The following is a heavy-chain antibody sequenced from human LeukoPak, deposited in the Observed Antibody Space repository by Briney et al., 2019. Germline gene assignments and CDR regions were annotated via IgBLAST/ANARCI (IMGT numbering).Heavy chain of an antibody. CDR3: ARTKGSGPYSSSYNWFDP. D-gene: IGHD6-6*01. Sequence: ASVKLSCKASGYTFTSCGISWVRQAPGQGLEWMGWISAYNGNTNYAQKLQGRVTMATDTSTSTAYMELRSLRSDDTAVYYCARTKGSGPYSSSYNWFDPWGQGTLVTVSS. V-gene: IGHV1-18*01. J-gene: IGHJ5*02. CDR1: GYTFTSCG. CDR2: ISAYNGNT.